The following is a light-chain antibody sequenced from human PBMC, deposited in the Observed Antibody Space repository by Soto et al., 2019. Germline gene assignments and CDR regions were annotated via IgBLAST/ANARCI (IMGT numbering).Light chain of an antibody. CDR3: AAWDASLSACV. Sequence: QSALTQPPSASGTAGQVVTISCSGGDSNIGSNSVYWYQHLPRMAPKLLIHYNNQRPSGVPDRFSGSRSGTSASLAIVGLRSEDEAVYYCAAWDASLSACVFGNGTKVT. J-gene: IGLJ1*01. CDR1: DSNIGSNS. CDR2: YNN. V-gene: IGLV1-47*02.